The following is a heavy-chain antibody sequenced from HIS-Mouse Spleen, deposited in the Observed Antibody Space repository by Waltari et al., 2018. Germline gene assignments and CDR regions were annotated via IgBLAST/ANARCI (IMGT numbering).Heavy chain of an antibody. Sequence: QVTLRESGPALVKPTQTLTLTCTFSGFSRSTSGMCVSWILQPPGKALEWLARIDWDDDKYYSTSLKTRLTISKDTSKNQVVLTMTNMDPVDTATYYCARIAEGYSSGWYAFDYWGQGTLVTVSS. CDR2: IDWDDDK. D-gene: IGHD6-19*01. V-gene: IGHV2-70*15. CDR3: ARIAEGYSSGWYAFDY. J-gene: IGHJ4*02. CDR1: GFSRSTSGMC.